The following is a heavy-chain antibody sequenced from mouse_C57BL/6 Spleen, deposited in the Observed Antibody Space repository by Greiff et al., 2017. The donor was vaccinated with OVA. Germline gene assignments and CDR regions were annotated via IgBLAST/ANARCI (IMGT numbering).Heavy chain of an antibody. Sequence: EVQGVESGGGLVKPGGSLKLSCAASGFTFIDYGMHWVRQAPEKGLEWVAYISSGSSTIYYADTVKGRFTISRDNAKNTLFLQMTSLRSEDTAMYYCAPYYYGSSSWFAYWGQGTLVTVSA. CDR1: GFTFIDYG. CDR3: APYYYGSSSWFAY. V-gene: IGHV5-17*01. CDR2: ISSGSSTI. J-gene: IGHJ3*01. D-gene: IGHD1-1*01.